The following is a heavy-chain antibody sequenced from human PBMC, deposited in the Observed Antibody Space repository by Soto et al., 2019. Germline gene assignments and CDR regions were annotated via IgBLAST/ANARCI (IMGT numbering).Heavy chain of an antibody. Sequence: GGSLRLSCAASGFTFSTYPMSWVRQAPGKGLEWVSGISGSGISTYYTDSVKGRFTISRDNSKNMVFLQMNSLRDEDTAVYYCVKPPVITASYYYYDMDVWGQGTTVTVSS. CDR2: ISGSGIST. CDR3: VKPPVITASYYYYDMDV. CDR1: GFTFSTYP. J-gene: IGHJ6*02. V-gene: IGHV3-23*01. D-gene: IGHD4-4*01.